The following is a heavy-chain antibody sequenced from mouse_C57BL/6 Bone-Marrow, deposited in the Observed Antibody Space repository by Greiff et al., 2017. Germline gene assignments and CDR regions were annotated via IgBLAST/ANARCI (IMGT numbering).Heavy chain of an antibody. Sequence: EVKLVESGGDLVKPGGSLKLSCAASGFTFSSYGMSWVRQTPDKRLEWVATISSGGSYTYYPDSVKGRVTISRDNAKNTLYLQMSSLKSEDTAMYYCARQGAMDYWGQGTSVTVSS. CDR2: ISSGGSYT. V-gene: IGHV5-6*01. CDR1: GFTFSSYG. J-gene: IGHJ4*01. CDR3: ARQGAMDY.